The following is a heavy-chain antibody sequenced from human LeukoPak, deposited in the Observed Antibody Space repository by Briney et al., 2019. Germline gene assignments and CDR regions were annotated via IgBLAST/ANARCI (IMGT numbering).Heavy chain of an antibody. CDR3: TRGYVGIDY. Sequence: GVSLRLSCAASGFTFSSYWMHWVRQTPEKGLVWVSRIDTDGSSTIYADSVKGRFTISRDNAKNTLFLQMNSLRAEDTAVYYCTRGYVGIDYWGQGTLVTVSS. CDR1: GFTFSSYW. J-gene: IGHJ4*02. CDR2: IDTDGSST. V-gene: IGHV3-74*01. D-gene: IGHD5-12*01.